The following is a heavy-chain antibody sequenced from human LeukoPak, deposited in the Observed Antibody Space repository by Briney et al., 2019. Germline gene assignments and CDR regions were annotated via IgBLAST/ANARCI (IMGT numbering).Heavy chain of an antibody. D-gene: IGHD3-10*01. CDR1: EFTFNSYA. V-gene: IGHV3-23*01. CDR2: ISGSGGST. J-gene: IGHJ4*02. Sequence: PGGSLRLSCAASEFTFNSYAMSWVRQAPGKGLEWVSAISGSGGSTYYADSVRGRFTISRDNSKNTLYLQMISLRAEDTAVYYCAKVGSREFDYWGQGTLVTVSS. CDR3: AKVGSREFDY.